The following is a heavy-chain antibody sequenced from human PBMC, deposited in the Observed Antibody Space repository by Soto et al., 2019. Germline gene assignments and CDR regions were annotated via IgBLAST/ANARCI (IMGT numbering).Heavy chain of an antibody. CDR1: GGAISNSF. D-gene: IGHD3-10*01. Sequence: QVQLRESGPGLVKPSETLSLTCFVSGGAISNSFWCWIRQPPGKVPERLGYINDNGNTNYNPALSNRAEMSIGTSKREFSLNLRSVTATDTDVYFCARVGDGREVSGRITYFDHWGQGNQATVSS. J-gene: IGHJ4*02. CDR3: ARVGDGREVSGRITYFDH. CDR2: INDNGNT. V-gene: IGHV4-59*01.